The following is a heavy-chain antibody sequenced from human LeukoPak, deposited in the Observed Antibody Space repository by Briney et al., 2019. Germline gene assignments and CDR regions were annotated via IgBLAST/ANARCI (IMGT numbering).Heavy chain of an antibody. CDR3: ARDPERIKILYALDM. V-gene: IGHV3-48*04. Sequence: GGSLRLSCAASQFTFSTYSMNWVRQAPGKGLEWVSYISSSSSTIYYADSVKGRFTISRDNAKNSLYLQMNSLRAEDTAVYYCARDPERIKILYALDMWGQGTTVTVSS. CDR1: QFTFSTYS. D-gene: IGHD1-14*01. J-gene: IGHJ3*02. CDR2: ISSSSSTI.